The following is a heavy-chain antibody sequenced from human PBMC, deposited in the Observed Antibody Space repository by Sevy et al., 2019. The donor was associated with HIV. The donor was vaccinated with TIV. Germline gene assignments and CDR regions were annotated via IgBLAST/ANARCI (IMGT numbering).Heavy chain of an antibody. Sequence: ASVKVSCKAPGYTFTGYYMHWVRQAPGQGLEWMGWINPNSGGTNYAQKFQGRVTMTRDTSISTAYMELSRLRSDDTAVYYCARGLYKATHAFDIWGQGTMVTVSS. CDR3: ARGLYKATHAFDI. J-gene: IGHJ3*02. CDR2: INPNSGGT. CDR1: GYTFTGYY. D-gene: IGHD5-12*01. V-gene: IGHV1-2*02.